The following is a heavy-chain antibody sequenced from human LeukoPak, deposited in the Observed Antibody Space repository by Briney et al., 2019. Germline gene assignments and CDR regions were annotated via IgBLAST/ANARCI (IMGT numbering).Heavy chain of an antibody. CDR3: AGRGSAYYYYGMDV. J-gene: IGHJ6*02. CDR1: GFTFSSYA. D-gene: IGHD3-10*01. CDR2: ISSSSSTI. Sequence: GGSLRLSCAASGFTFSSYAMSWVRQAPGKGLEWVSYISSSSSTIYYADSVKGRFTISRDNAMNSLYLQMNSLRAEDTAVYYCAGRGSAYYYYGMDVWGQGTTVTVSS. V-gene: IGHV3-48*01.